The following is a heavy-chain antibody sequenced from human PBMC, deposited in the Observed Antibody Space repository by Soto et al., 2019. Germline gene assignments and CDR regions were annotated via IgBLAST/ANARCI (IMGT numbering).Heavy chain of an antibody. CDR2: IYWDDDK. V-gene: IGHV2-5*02. D-gene: IGHD6-13*01. J-gene: IGHJ4*02. Sequence: QITLKESGPTLVKPTQTLTLTCTFSGFSLSTSGVGVGWIRQPPGKALEWLALIYWDDDKRYSPSLKSRLTXTXXTSKHQVVLTMTNMDPVDTATYYCAHTRSSWYCDYWGQGTLVTVSS. CDR3: AHTRSSWYCDY. CDR1: GFSLSTSGVG.